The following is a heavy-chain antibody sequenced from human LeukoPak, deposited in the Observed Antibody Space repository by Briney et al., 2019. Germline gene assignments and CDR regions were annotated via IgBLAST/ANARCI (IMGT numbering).Heavy chain of an antibody. V-gene: IGHV3-21*01. Sequence: GGSLRLSCAASGFSFSSYNMNWVRQAPGKGLEWVSSISSGSSYIFHADSVKGRFTISRDNSKNTLYLQMNSLRAEDTAVYYCAKSYYDSSGYYYSWRFFSSYYYGMDVWGQGTTVTVSS. CDR3: AKSYYDSSGYYYSWRFFSSYYYGMDV. CDR2: ISSGSSYI. D-gene: IGHD3-22*01. CDR1: GFSFSSYN. J-gene: IGHJ6*02.